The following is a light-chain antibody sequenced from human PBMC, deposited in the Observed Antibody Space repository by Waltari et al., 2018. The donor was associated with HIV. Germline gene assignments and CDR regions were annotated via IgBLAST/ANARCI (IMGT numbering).Light chain of an antibody. CDR2: DAS. Sequence: DIQMTQSPSSLSASVGDRVTIPCQASQAINNYLNWYQQKPGKAPKLLIYDASNLETGVPPRFSGRGSGTDFTFTISSLQSEDIATYYCQHYENLPPLTFGPGTKVDLK. V-gene: IGKV1-33*01. CDR1: QAINNY. J-gene: IGKJ3*01. CDR3: QHYENLPPLT.